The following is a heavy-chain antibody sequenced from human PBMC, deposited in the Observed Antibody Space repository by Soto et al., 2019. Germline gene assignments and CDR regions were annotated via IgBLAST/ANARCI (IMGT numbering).Heavy chain of an antibody. V-gene: IGHV3-30*18. CDR3: AKDPRLDILPGPFDY. D-gene: IGHD3-9*01. Sequence: QVQLVESGGGVVQPGRSLRLSCAASGFTFSSYGMHWVRQAPGKGLEWVAVISYDGSNKYYADSVKGRFTISRDNSKNTLYLQMNSLSAEDTAVYYCAKDPRLDILPGPFDYWGQGTLVTVSS. CDR1: GFTFSSYG. CDR2: ISYDGSNK. J-gene: IGHJ4*02.